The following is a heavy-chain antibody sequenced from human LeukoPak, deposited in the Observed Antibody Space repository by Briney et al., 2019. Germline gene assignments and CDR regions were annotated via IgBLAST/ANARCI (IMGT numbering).Heavy chain of an antibody. CDR3: ARSLIPGRWYFDL. CDR1: GFTFSSFP. V-gene: IGHV3-30*04. J-gene: IGHJ2*01. Sequence: GKSLRLSCAVSGFTFSSFPFRWVRQAPGKGMEWVADISTDGKYKYHGDSVKGRFTISRDNPMNTLYLQMNGLRPDDTAVYYCARSLIPGRWYFDLWGRGTLVTVSS. D-gene: IGHD3-16*01. CDR2: ISTDGKYK.